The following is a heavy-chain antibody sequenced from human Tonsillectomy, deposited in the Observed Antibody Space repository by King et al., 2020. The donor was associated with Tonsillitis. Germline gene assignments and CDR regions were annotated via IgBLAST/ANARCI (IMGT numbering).Heavy chain of an antibody. V-gene: IGHV5-51*01. D-gene: IGHD3-10*01. CDR3: ARLGWHGSGSYYHGWFDP. Sequence: QLVQSGAEVKKPGESLKISCKGSGYSFTSYWIGWVRQMPGKGLEWMGIIYPGDSDTRYSPSFQGQVTISADKSISTAYLQWRSLKASDTAMYYCARLGWHGSGSYYHGWFDPWGQGTLVTVSS. CDR1: GYSFTSYW. J-gene: IGHJ5*02. CDR2: IYPGDSDT.